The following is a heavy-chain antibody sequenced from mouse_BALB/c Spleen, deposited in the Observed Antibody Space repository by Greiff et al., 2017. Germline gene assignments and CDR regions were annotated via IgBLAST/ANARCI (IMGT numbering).Heavy chain of an antibody. V-gene: IGHV1-31*01. CDR1: GYSFTSYY. CDR2: IDPFNGGT. J-gene: IGHJ4*01. D-gene: IGHD1-2*01. CDR3: TRSANYAMDY. Sequence: EVQLQQSGPELMNPGASVKISCKASGYSFTSYYMHWVKQSHGKSLEWIGYIDPFNGGTSYNQKFKGKATLTADKSSSTAYMELRSLTSEDSAVYYCTRSANYAMDYWGQGTSVTVSS.